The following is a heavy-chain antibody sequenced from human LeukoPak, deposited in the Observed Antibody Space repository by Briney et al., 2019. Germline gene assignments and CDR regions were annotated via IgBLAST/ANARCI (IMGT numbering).Heavy chain of an antibody. V-gene: IGHV3-74*01. D-gene: IGHD3-10*01. J-gene: IGHJ5*02. CDR3: VTAGGSGSYGRFDP. CDR2: INTDGTTT. Sequence: GGSLRLSCAASGFMFSAYWMHWARQTPGKGLVWVSRINTDGTTTNYADSVKGRFTLFRDNAKNTVYLQMNSLRDEDTAVYYCVTAGGSGSYGRFDPWGQGTLVSVSS. CDR1: GFMFSAYW.